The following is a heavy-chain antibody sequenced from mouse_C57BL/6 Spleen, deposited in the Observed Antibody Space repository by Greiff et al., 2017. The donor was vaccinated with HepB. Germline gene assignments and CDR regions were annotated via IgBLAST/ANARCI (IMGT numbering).Heavy chain of an antibody. D-gene: IGHD1-1*01. Sequence: DVHLVESEGGLVQPGRSMKLSCTASGFTFSDYYMAWVRQVPEKGLEWVANINYDGSSTYYLDSLKSRFIISRDNAKNILYLQMSSLKSEDTATYYCARDLNYGSLDYWGQGTTLTVSS. CDR3: ARDLNYGSLDY. J-gene: IGHJ2*01. CDR2: INYDGSST. CDR1: GFTFSDYY. V-gene: IGHV5-16*01.